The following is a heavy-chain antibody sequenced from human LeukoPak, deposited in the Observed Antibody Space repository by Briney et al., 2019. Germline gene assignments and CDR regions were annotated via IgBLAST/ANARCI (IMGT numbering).Heavy chain of an antibody. CDR2: ISYDGSNK. CDR3: AKELSAGTGGGWEDYFDY. CDR1: GFTFSSYG. Sequence: PGRSLRLSCAASGFTFSSYGMHWVRQAPGKGLEWMAVISYDGSNKFYADSVKGRFTISRDNSKSTLYLQMNGLRAEDAAVYYCAKELSAGTGGGWEDYFDYWGQGTLVTVSA. V-gene: IGHV3-30*18. D-gene: IGHD6-13*01. J-gene: IGHJ4*02.